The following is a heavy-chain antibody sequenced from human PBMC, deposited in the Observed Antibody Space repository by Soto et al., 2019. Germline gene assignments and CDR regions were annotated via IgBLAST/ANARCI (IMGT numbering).Heavy chain of an antibody. CDR1: GGSISSYF. V-gene: IGHV4-59*01. D-gene: IGHD6-13*01. Sequence: LPETLSLTCTVSGGSISSYFYIWVRQPPGKGLEWIGSVYYTGTTDYNTSLKSRVTISVDTSKTQFSLNLRSVTAADTAVYYCARDLAAVPRDFDCWGRGTLVTVSS. CDR2: VYYTGTT. CDR3: ARDLAAVPRDFDC. J-gene: IGHJ4*02.